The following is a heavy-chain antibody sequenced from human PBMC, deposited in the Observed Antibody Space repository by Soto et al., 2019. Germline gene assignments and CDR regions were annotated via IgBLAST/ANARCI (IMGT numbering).Heavy chain of an antibody. J-gene: IGHJ5*02. Sequence: PSETLSLTYTVSGGSISSYYWSWIRQPAGKGLEWIGRIYTSGSTNYNPSLKSRVTMSVDTSKNQFSLKLSSVTAADTAVYYCASNKRLRNWNWCETWGQGTRLPVS. CDR1: GGSISSYY. D-gene: IGHD1-1*01. CDR2: IYTSGST. CDR3: ASNKRLRNWNWCET. V-gene: IGHV4-4*07.